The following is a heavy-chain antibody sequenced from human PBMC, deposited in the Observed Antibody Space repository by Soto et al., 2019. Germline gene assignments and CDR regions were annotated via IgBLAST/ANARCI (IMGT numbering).Heavy chain of an antibody. D-gene: IGHD3-16*01. Sequence: EVHLLESGGDLVQLGGSLRLSCAGTGFTFSTSAMTWVRQAPGRGLEWVSHISLDYSTYYADFVKGRFTVSRDNSKNTLHLQMSSLRAEDTAVYYCAKHKGSRYAIDFWGQGTLVTVSP. V-gene: IGHV3-23*01. CDR1: GFTFSTSA. CDR2: ISLDYST. J-gene: IGHJ4*02. CDR3: AKHKGSRYAIDF.